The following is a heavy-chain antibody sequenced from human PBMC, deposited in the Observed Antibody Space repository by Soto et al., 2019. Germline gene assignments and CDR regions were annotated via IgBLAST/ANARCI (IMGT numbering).Heavy chain of an antibody. CDR2: IIPIFGTA. Sequence: SVKVSCKASGGTFSSYAISWVRQAPGQGLEWMGGIIPIFGTANYAQRFQGRVTITADESTSTAYMELSSLRSEDTAVYYCARGCSSTSCYPPRTYYYGMDVWGQGTTVTVSS. CDR1: GGTFSSYA. D-gene: IGHD2-2*01. J-gene: IGHJ6*02. CDR3: ARGCSSTSCYPPRTYYYGMDV. V-gene: IGHV1-69*13.